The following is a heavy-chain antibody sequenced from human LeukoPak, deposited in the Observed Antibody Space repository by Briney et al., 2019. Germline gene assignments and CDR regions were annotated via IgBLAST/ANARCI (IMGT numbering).Heavy chain of an antibody. CDR3: ARAKYYYDSSGHKLNWFDP. D-gene: IGHD3-22*01. J-gene: IGHJ5*02. CDR2: IYYSGSA. CDR1: GGSIRSYY. Sequence: SETLSLTCTVSGGSIRSYYWSWIRQPPGKGLEWIGYIYYSGSANYNPSLKSRVTISVDTSKNQFSLKLSSVTAADTAVYYCARAKYYYDSSGHKLNWFDPWGQGTLVTVSS. V-gene: IGHV4-59*01.